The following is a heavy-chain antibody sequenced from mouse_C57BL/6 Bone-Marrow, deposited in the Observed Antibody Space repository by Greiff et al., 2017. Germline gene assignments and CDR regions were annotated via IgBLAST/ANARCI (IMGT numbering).Heavy chain of an antibody. J-gene: IGHJ3*01. Sequence: VKLMESGPELVKPGASVKLSCKASGYTFTSYDINWVKQRPGQGLEWIGWIYPRDGSTKYNEKFKGKATLTVDTSSSTAYMELHSLTSEDSAVYFCARVRQLRLRGFAYWGQGTLVTVSA. D-gene: IGHD3-2*02. CDR1: GYTFTSYD. CDR2: IYPRDGST. V-gene: IGHV1-85*01. CDR3: ARVRQLRLRGFAY.